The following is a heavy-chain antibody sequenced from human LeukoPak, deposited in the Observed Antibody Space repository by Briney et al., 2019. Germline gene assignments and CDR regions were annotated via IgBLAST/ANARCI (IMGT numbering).Heavy chain of an antibody. D-gene: IGHD2-2*02. CDR1: GYSFTNYH. V-gene: IGHV1-24*01. Sequence: ASVKVSCKASGYSFTNYHINWVRQAPGKGLEWMGGFDPEDGETIYAQKFQGRVTMTEDTSTDTAYMELSSLRSEDTAVYYCATDLFSSAIRSFDYWGQGTLVTVSS. J-gene: IGHJ4*02. CDR2: FDPEDGET. CDR3: ATDLFSSAIRSFDY.